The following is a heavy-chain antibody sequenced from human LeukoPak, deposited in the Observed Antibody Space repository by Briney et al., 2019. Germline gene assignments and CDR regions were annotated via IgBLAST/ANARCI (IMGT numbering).Heavy chain of an antibody. CDR3: AREGPETYNFDF. V-gene: IGHV1-46*01. CDR2: IRPSGST. J-gene: IGHJ4*02. CDR1: GYTFTSYY. Sequence: ASVKVSCKASGYTFTSYYIHWVRQAPGQGLEYMGIIRPSGSTAYAQKFQGRVTMTRDTSTSAVYMELSSLRSEDTAVYYCAREGPETYNFDFWGQGTRVTVSS. D-gene: IGHD5-18*01.